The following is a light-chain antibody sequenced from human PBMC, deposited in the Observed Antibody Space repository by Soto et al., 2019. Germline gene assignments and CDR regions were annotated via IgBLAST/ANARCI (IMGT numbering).Light chain of an antibody. J-gene: IGKJ5*01. CDR2: GAS. CDR1: ESVSTN. CDR3: QQYNNWLET. V-gene: IGKV3-15*01. Sequence: EIVMTQSPATLSLSPGERGTRSCRASESVSTNLAWYQQKAGQAPRLLIYGASTRATGIPARFSGSGSGTEFTLTISSLQSEDFAVYYCQQYNNWLETFGQGTRLEIK.